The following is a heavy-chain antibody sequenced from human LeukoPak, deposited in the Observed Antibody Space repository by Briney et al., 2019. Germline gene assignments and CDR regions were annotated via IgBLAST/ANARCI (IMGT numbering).Heavy chain of an antibody. V-gene: IGHV3-7*01. CDR2: IKQGGSGR. CDR1: GFMFSNYW. Sequence: PGGSLRLSCVTSGFMFSNYWMTWVRQAPGKVLEWVATIKQGGSGRNYVDSVKGRFIISRDSAKKSLYLQMNSLRAEDTAVYYCARDNDYHMDVWGKGTTVIVSS. CDR3: ARDNDYHMDV. J-gene: IGHJ6*03. D-gene: IGHD1-1*01.